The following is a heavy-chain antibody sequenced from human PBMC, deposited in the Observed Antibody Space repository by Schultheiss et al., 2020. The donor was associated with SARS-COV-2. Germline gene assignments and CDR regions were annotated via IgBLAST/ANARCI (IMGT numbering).Heavy chain of an antibody. CDR3: ARESGGSNFDF. D-gene: IGHD3-3*01. V-gene: IGHV4-59*01. CDR2: IYHSGST. CDR1: GGSISNYY. Sequence: SQTLSLTCTVSGGSISNYYWSWIRQPPGKGLEWIGFIYHSGSTNYNPSLKSRVMISVDMSKNQFFLKLRSVTAADTAVYYCARESGGSNFDFWGQGILVTVSS. J-gene: IGHJ4*02.